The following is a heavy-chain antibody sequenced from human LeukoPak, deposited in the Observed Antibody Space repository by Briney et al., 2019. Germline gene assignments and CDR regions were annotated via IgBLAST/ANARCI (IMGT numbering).Heavy chain of an antibody. CDR1: GFTFSSYW. Sequence: PGGSLRLSCAASGFTFSSYWMHWVRQAPGKGRVWVSRINRDGSSTTYADSVKGRFIISRDNAKSTLYLQMNSLRTEDTAVYHCARDAACGMDVWGQGTTVTVSS. CDR2: INRDGSST. CDR3: ARDAACGMDV. V-gene: IGHV3-74*01. D-gene: IGHD6-25*01. J-gene: IGHJ6*02.